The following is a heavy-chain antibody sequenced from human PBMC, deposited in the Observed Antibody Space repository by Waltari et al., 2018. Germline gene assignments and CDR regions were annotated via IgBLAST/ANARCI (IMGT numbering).Heavy chain of an antibody. D-gene: IGHD3-9*01. J-gene: IGHJ4*02. V-gene: IGHV3-7*03. CDR1: GLDISPYW. CDR2: ILQDGSEQ. Sequence: EVQLVESGGGLVQPGESLKLSCVVSGLDISPYWMRWVRQAPGKGPEWVANILQDGSEQYYVDSVKGRFTISRDNAKNSLSLHMNSLRVEDTAVYYCATLRYLEDWGQGTLVTVS. CDR3: ATLRYLED.